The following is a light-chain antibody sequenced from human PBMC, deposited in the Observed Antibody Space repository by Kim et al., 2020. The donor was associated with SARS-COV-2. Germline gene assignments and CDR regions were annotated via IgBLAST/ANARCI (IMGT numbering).Light chain of an antibody. CDR2: DVS. V-gene: IGLV2-14*03. CDR3: SSYTSSSTVV. J-gene: IGLJ2*01. CDR1: SSDVGGYNY. Sequence: GQSITISCTGTSSDVGGYNYVSWYQQHPGKAPKLMIYDVSYRPSGVSNRFSASKSGNTASLTISGLQAEDEADYYCSSYTSSSTVVFGGGTQLTVL.